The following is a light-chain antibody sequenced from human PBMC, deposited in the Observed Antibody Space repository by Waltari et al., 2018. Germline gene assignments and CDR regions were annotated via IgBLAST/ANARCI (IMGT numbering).Light chain of an antibody. V-gene: IGKV2-30*02. CDR2: KVS. Sequence: DVVMTQSPLSLSVTLVQTASISCTSSRSLVHSDGNTHLVWFHQRPGQSPRRLIYKVSNRDSGVPDRFGGSGSGSDFTLKISYVEAEDVGVYYCMQGTHWPYTFGQGTKLDIK. CDR3: MQGTHWPYT. CDR1: RSLVHSDGNTH. J-gene: IGKJ2*01.